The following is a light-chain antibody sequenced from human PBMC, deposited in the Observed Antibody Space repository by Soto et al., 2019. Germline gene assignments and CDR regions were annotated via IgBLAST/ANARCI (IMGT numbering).Light chain of an antibody. CDR2: DAS. V-gene: IGKV3-11*01. CDR3: QQRNNWPPVT. CDR1: QSVSRH. J-gene: IGKJ4*01. Sequence: EIALTQSPATLSLSPGERATLSCRASQSVSRHLAWYQQKPGQAPRLLIYDASNRATGIPARFSGSGSGTDFTLTISSLEPEDFAVYYCQQRNNWPPVTFAGGTKVDIK.